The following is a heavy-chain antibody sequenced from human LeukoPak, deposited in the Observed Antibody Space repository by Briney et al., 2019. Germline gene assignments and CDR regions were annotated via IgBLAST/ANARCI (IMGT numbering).Heavy chain of an antibody. CDR1: GGSISSGSYY. Sequence: PSQTLSLTCTVSGGSISSGSYYWSWIRQPAGKGLEWIGYIYYSGSTSYNPSLKSRVTISVDTSKNQFSLKLSSVTAADTAVYYRARGGETTVTTLGYYYYYYMDVWGKGTTVTVSS. V-gene: IGHV4-61*10. CDR3: ARGGETTVTTLGYYYYYYMDV. D-gene: IGHD4-11*01. CDR2: IYYSGST. J-gene: IGHJ6*03.